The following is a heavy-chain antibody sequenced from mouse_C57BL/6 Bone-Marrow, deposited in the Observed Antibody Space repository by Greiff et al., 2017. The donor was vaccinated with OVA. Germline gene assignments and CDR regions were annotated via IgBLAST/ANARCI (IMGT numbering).Heavy chain of an antibody. D-gene: IGHD1-1*01. J-gene: IGHJ4*01. Sequence: EVKLVESGGGLVQPGGSLKLSCAASGFTFSDYGMAWVRQAPRKGPEWVAFISNLAYSIYYADTVPGRFTISRENANKALYLEMSSLRTENTAIYYCGRRYYGSRESTAMDYWGQETSVTVSS. V-gene: IGHV5-15*04. CDR2: ISNLAYSI. CDR1: GFTFSDYG. CDR3: GRRYYGSRESTAMDY.